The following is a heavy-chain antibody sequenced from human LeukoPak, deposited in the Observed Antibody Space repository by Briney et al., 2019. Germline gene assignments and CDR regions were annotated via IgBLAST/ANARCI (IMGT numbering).Heavy chain of an antibody. CDR3: AREVNYYRYFQH. CDR2: INHSGST. J-gene: IGHJ1*01. Sequence: SETLSLTCAVYGGSFSGYYWSWIRQPPGKGLEWIGEINHSGSTNYNPSLKSRVSISVNTSKNQFSLKLSSVTAADTAVYYCAREVNYYRYFQHWGQGTLVTVSS. CDR1: GGSFSGYY. V-gene: IGHV4-34*01. D-gene: IGHD3-22*01.